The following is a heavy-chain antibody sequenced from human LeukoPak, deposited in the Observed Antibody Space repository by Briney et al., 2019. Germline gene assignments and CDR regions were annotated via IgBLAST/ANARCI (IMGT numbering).Heavy chain of an antibody. CDR1: GGSNSSYY. CDR2: IYYSGST. V-gene: IGHV4-59*01. CDR3: ARAYSSGWYLLDY. J-gene: IGHJ4*02. Sequence: SETLSLTCTVSGGSNSSYYWSWIRQPPGKGLEWIGYIYYSGSTNYNPSLKSRVTISVDTSKNQFSLKLSSVTAADTAVYYCARAYSSGWYLLDYWGQGTLVTVSS. D-gene: IGHD6-19*01.